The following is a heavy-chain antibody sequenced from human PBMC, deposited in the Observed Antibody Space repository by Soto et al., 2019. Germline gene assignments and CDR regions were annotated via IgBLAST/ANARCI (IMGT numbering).Heavy chain of an antibody. CDR1: GFTFSSHS. Sequence: EVQLVESGGGLVQPGGSLRLSCAASGFTFSSHSMNWVRQAPGRGLEWISYISSSGDSIYYEDSVKGRFTISRDEARSSLDLQMNSLGAEDTAVDYCTRDLNSRYWGQGTLVTVSS. CDR2: ISSSGDSI. J-gene: IGHJ4*02. CDR3: TRDLNSRY. V-gene: IGHV3-48*01. D-gene: IGHD5-18*01.